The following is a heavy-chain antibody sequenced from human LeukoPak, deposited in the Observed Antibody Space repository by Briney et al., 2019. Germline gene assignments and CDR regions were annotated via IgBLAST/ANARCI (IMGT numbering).Heavy chain of an antibody. CDR2: ISYDGAYI. V-gene: IGHV3-30*18. D-gene: IGHD3-10*01. CDR3: AKDLVHMTPGDY. J-gene: IGHJ4*02. CDR1: GFTFSSYW. Sequence: GGSLRLSCAASGFTFSSYWMSWVRQAPGKGLEWVAVISYDGAYIYYADSVRGRFTLSRNISKNTVYLQMNSLRTEDTALYYCAKDLVHMTPGDYWGQGILVTVSS.